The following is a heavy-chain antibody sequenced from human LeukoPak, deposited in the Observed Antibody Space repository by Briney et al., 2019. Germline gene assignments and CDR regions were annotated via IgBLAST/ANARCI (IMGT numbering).Heavy chain of an antibody. CDR1: GFTVSSNY. Sequence: GGSLRLSCAASGFTVSSNYMSWVRQAPGKGLEWVSVIYSGGSTYYADSVKGRFTISRDNSKNMLYLQMNSLRAEDTAVYYCARAGGYSYGYNYWGQGSLVTVSS. J-gene: IGHJ4*02. CDR3: ARAGGYSYGYNY. CDR2: IYSGGST. V-gene: IGHV3-66*01. D-gene: IGHD5-18*01.